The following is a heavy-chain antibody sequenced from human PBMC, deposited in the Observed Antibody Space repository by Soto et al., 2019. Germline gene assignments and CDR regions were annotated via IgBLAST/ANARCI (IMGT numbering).Heavy chain of an antibody. CDR1: GYTFTSYG. J-gene: IGHJ4*02. V-gene: IGHV1-18*01. CDR3: ARGRYGDY. D-gene: IGHD1-1*01. CDR2: ISAHNGNT. Sequence: QVHLVQSGAEVKKPGASVKVSCKASGYTFTSYGITWVRQAPGQGLEWMGWISAHNGNTDYAKKLQGRVIVTRDTSPSTAYMELRSLISDDTAVYYCARGRYGDYWGQGARVTVSS.